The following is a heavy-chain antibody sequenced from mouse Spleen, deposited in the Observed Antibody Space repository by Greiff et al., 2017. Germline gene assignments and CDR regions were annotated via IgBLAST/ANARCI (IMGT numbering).Heavy chain of an antibody. D-gene: IGHD1-1*01. V-gene: IGHV1-85*01. Sequence: QVQLQQSGPELVKPGASVKLSCKASGYTFTSYDINWVKQRPGQGLEWIGWIYPRDGSTKYNEKFKGKATLTVDTSSSTAYMELHSLTSEDSAVYFCAREYASRDGGYYYAMENWGQENSETVSS. CDR1: GYTFTSYD. CDR2: IYPRDGST. CDR3: AREYASRDGGYYYAMEN. J-gene: IGHJ4*01.